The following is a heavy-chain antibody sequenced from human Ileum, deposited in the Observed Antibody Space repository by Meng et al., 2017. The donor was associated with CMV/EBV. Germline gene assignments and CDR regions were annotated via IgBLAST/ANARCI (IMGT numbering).Heavy chain of an antibody. CDR3: ARIIVSRGYSFDY. CDR1: GYTFTNNI. CDR2: INPNSGST. Sequence: VQLVQSGAKMKNPGASVKVSCKTSGYTFTNNIMNWVRQAPGQGLEWMGWINPNSGSTNYAQKFQGRVTMTRDTSISTAYMELNRLTSDDTAMYFCARIIVSRGYSFDYWGQGTLVTVSS. J-gene: IGHJ4*02. V-gene: IGHV1-2*02. D-gene: IGHD5-18*01.